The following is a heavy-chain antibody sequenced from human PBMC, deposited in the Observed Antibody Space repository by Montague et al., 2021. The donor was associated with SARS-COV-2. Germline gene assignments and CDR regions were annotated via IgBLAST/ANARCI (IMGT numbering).Heavy chain of an antibody. CDR2: ISGSVGST. CDR3: AKPLDSNHVFSGLGSHWFDP. V-gene: IGHV3-23*01. Sequence: SLRLSCAASGFTFSSYTMTWVRQAPVKGLEWVSAISGSVGSTFYXDSXNGRFTISRDNSKNTLYLQLNSLRAEDTAVYYCAKPLDSNHVFSGLGSHWFDPWGQGTLVSVSS. J-gene: IGHJ5*02. CDR1: GFTFSSYT. D-gene: IGHD4-11*01.